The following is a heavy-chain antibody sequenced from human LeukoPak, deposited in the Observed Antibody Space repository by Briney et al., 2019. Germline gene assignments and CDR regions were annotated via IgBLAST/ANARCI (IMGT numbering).Heavy chain of an antibody. CDR1: GFTFSSYG. Sequence: GGSLRLSCAASGFTFSSYGMSWVRQAPGKGLEWVSAISGSGGSTYYADSVKGRFTISRDNSKNTLYLQMNSLRAEDTAVYYCAKLEVAGTGYFQHWGQGTLVTVSS. V-gene: IGHV3-23*01. CDR2: ISGSGGST. CDR3: AKLEVAGTGYFQH. D-gene: IGHD6-19*01. J-gene: IGHJ1*01.